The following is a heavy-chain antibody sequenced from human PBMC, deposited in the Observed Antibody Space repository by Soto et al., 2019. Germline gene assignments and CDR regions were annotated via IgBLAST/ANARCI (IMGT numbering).Heavy chain of an antibody. V-gene: IGHV3-30*03. CDR2: ISIRGGDE. J-gene: IGHJ4*02. D-gene: IGHD6-6*01. Sequence: QVQLVESGGGVVQPGMSLRLSCAASGFTFSSYAMHWARQAPGKGLEWVTDISIRGGDEYYAESVRGRITISSDDSKSTMYLQMASLRVEDPAVYYCARVTIVARQPVAYWGQGTLVTVS. CDR1: GFTFSSYA. CDR3: ARVTIVARQPVAY.